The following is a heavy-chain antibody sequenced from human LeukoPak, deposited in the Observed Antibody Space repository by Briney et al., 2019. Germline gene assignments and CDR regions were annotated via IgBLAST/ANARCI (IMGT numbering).Heavy chain of an antibody. Sequence: ASVKVSCKASGYTFTDSYMHWVRQAPGQGLEWMGWINPNSGGTNYAQKFQDRVTMTRDTSISTAYMEVSSLRSDDTAVYYCARDRGTTATTVFDFDYWGPGTVVTVSS. CDR1: GYTFTDSY. CDR3: ARDRGTTATTVFDFDY. D-gene: IGHD1-1*01. J-gene: IGHJ4*02. V-gene: IGHV1-2*02. CDR2: INPNSGGT.